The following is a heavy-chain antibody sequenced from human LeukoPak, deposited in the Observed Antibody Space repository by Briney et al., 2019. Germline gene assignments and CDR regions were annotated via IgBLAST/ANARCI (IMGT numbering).Heavy chain of an antibody. Sequence: SETLSLTCAVYGVSFSGYYWSWIRQPPGKGLEWIGEINHSGSTNYNPSLKSRVTISVDTSKNQFSLKLSSVTAADTAVYYCAREHTGFDYWGQGTLVTVSS. V-gene: IGHV4-34*01. D-gene: IGHD1-14*01. J-gene: IGHJ4*02. CDR2: INHSGST. CDR3: AREHTGFDY. CDR1: GVSFSGYY.